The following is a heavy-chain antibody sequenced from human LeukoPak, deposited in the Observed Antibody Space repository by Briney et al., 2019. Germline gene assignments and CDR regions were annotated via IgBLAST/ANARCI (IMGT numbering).Heavy chain of an antibody. V-gene: IGHV3-23*01. CDR2: ISGSGGST. Sequence: GSLRLSCAASGFTFSSYAMSWVRQAPGKGLEWVSAISGSGGSTYYADSVKGRFTISRDNSKNTLYLQMNSLRVEDTAVYYCAKQRRQWLDNWFDPWGQGTLVTVSS. CDR1: GFTFSSYA. D-gene: IGHD6-19*01. CDR3: AKQRRQWLDNWFDP. J-gene: IGHJ5*02.